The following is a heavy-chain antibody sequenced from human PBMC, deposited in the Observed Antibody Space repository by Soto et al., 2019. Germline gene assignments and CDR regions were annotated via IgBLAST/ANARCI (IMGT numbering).Heavy chain of an antibody. D-gene: IGHD3-3*01. J-gene: IGHJ4*02. CDR3: AVWRESGYYTGINFDY. CDR1: CGSLSGYY. Sequence: ADTLSLTCAVSCGSLSGYYCICIRQPPCKWLEWIGEINHSGSTNYNPSLKSRVTISVDTSKNQFSLKLSSVTAADTAVYYCAVWRESGYYTGINFDYWGQGTLVTVSS. CDR2: INHSGST. V-gene: IGHV4-34*01.